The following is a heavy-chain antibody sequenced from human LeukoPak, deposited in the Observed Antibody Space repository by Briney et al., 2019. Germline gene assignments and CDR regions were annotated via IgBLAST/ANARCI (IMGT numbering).Heavy chain of an antibody. D-gene: IGHD6-13*01. V-gene: IGHV3-23*01. CDR1: GFTFSPYA. CDR2: ISGSDGRT. Sequence: PGGSLRLACAASGFTFSPYAMSWVRQAPGKGLEWVSAISGSDGRTYYADSVKGRFTISRDNSKNTLYLQMNSLRAEDTALYYCAKGLHSSIWPQYFDSWGQGTLVTVSS. CDR3: AKGLHSSIWPQYFDS. J-gene: IGHJ4*02.